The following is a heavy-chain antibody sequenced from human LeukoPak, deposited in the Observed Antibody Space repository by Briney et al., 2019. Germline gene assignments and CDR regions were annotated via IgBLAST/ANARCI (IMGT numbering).Heavy chain of an antibody. CDR3: ARDGLLWFGISNWFDP. D-gene: IGHD3-10*01. Sequence: ASVKVSCKASGYTFTSYYMHWVRQAPGQGLEWMGIINPSGGSTSYAQKFQGRVTMTRDTSTSTVYMELSSLRPEDTAVYYCARDGLLWFGISNWFDPWGQGTLVTVSS. CDR2: INPSGGST. V-gene: IGHV1-46*01. CDR1: GYTFTSYY. J-gene: IGHJ5*02.